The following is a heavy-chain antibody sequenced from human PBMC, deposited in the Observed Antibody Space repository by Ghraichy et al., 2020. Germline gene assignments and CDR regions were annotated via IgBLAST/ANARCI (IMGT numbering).Heavy chain of an antibody. CDR2: INHSGST. CDR3: ARGTPARVSSWYLGFLPIPYFDY. J-gene: IGHJ4*02. CDR1: GGSFSGYY. Sequence: SETLSLTCAVYGGSFSGYYWSWIRQPPGKGLEWIGEINHSGSTNYNPSLKSRVTISVDTSKNQFSLRLTSVTAADTAVYFCARGTPARVSSWYLGFLPIPYFDYGGQGNLVTVSS. D-gene: IGHD6-13*01. V-gene: IGHV4-34*01.